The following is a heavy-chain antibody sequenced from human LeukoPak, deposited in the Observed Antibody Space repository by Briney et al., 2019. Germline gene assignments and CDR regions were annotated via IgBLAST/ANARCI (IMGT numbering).Heavy chain of an antibody. CDR3: VRTTAAFDI. J-gene: IGHJ3*02. CDR2: INSDGSST. D-gene: IGHD1-14*01. Sequence: GGSLRLSCAASGFTFGKYWMHWVRQAPGKGPVWVSRINSDGSSTNYAHSVKGRFTISRHNANNTLYLQMHSLTAEDTAVYYCVRTTAAFDIWGQGTMVTVSS. CDR1: GFTFGKYW. V-gene: IGHV3-74*01.